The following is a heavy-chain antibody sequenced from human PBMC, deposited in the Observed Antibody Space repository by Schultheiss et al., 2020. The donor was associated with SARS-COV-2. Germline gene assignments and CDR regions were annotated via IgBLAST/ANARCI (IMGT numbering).Heavy chain of an antibody. CDR3: ASPAPRYCSGGSCYRNYYYYYGMDV. CDR2: IYYSGST. V-gene: IGHV4-31*03. CDR1: GGSISSGGYY. J-gene: IGHJ6*02. Sequence: SETLSLTCTVSGGSISSGGYYWSWIRQHPGKGLEWIGYIYYSGSTYYNPSLKSRVTISVDTSKNQFSLKLSSVTAADTAVYYCASPAPRYCSGGSCYRNYYYYYGMDVWGQGTTVTVSS. D-gene: IGHD2-15*01.